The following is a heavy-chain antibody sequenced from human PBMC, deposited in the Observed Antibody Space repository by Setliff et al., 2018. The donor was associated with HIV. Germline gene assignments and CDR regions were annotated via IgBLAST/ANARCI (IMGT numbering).Heavy chain of an antibody. D-gene: IGHD3-22*01. J-gene: IGHJ3*02. CDR3: ARRKDDSSGYYRPHGAFDI. CDR2: IYPSDSDT. CDR1: GYSFSDYW. V-gene: IGHV5-51*01. Sequence: GESLKISCKGSGYSFSDYWIGWVRHMPGKGLEWMAIIYPSDSDTRYSPSFQGQVTISADKPISTAYLQWSSLKASDTAMYYCARRKDDSSGYYRPHGAFDIWGQGTMVTVSS.